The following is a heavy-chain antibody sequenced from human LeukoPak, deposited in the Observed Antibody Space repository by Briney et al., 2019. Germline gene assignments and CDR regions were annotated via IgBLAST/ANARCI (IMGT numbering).Heavy chain of an antibody. Sequence: SETLSLTCAVSGGSISSGGYSWSWIRQPPGKGLEWIGYVYHSGSTYYNPSLKSRVTISVDRSKNQFSLKLSSVTAADTAVYYCARVSWYYFDYWGQGTLVTVSS. J-gene: IGHJ4*02. D-gene: IGHD6-13*01. CDR3: ARVSWYYFDY. CDR1: GGSISSGGYS. V-gene: IGHV4-30-2*01. CDR2: VYHSGST.